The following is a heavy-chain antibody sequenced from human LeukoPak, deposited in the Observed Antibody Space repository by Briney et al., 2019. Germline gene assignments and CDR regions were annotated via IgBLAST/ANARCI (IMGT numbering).Heavy chain of an antibody. Sequence: GGSLRLSCTASGFTFSGAWMTWVRQAPGKGLEWVANIREDGTEKNYVDSVKGRFTISRDNAKNSLFLQMSNLRDDDTAVYYCAKDPQGYCSGGSCYSYFDYWGQGTLVTVSS. CDR3: AKDPQGYCSGGSCYSYFDY. CDR2: IREDGTEK. CDR1: GFTFSGAW. V-gene: IGHV3-7*01. D-gene: IGHD2-15*01. J-gene: IGHJ4*02.